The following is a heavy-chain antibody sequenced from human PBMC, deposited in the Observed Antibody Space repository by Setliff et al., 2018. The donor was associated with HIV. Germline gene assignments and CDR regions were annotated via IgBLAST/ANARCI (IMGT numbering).Heavy chain of an antibody. J-gene: IGHJ4*02. CDR3: ARWGSGSYERVFDY. CDR1: GSTVSSNY. Sequence: PGGSLRLSCAASGSTVSSNYMSWVRQAPGKGLEWVSVIYGGGTTLYVDSVKGRFTISRDNANNLVYLQMNSLRVEDTAVYFCARWGSGSYERVFDYWGQGMLVTVSS. V-gene: IGHV3-66*02. CDR2: IYGGGTT. D-gene: IGHD1-26*01.